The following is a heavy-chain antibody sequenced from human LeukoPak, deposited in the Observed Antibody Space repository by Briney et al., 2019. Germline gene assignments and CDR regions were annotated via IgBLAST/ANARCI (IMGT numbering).Heavy chain of an antibody. V-gene: IGHV4-34*01. CDR2: INHSGST. CDR3: ARISGGVYYYYYYGMDV. CDR1: GGSFSGYY. Sequence: PSETLSLTCAVYGGSFSGYYWSRIRQPPGKGLEWIGEINHSGSTNYNPSLKSRVTISVDTSKNQFSLKLGSVTAADTAVYYCARISGGVYYYYYYGMDVWGQGTTVTVSS. D-gene: IGHD3-10*01. J-gene: IGHJ6*02.